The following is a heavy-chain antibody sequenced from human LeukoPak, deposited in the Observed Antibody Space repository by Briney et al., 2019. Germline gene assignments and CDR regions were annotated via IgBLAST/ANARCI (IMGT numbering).Heavy chain of an antibody. J-gene: IGHJ4*02. V-gene: IGHV6-1*01. Sequence: SQTLSLTCAISGDSVSSTRAAWNWIRQSPSRGLEWLGRTYYRSKWHSGYAVSVKSRIIIKAETSRNHFSLQLDSVTPEDTAVYYCARDTAAGGSAFDYWGQGTLVTVSS. CDR3: ARDTAAGGSAFDY. CDR2: TYYRSKWHS. CDR1: GDSVSSTRAA. D-gene: IGHD6-13*01.